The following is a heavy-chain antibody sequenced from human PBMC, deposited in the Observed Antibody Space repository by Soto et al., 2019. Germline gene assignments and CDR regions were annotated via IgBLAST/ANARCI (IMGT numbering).Heavy chain of an antibody. D-gene: IGHD2-15*01. CDR2: IYHNGRS. Sequence: SETLSLTCGVSGGSISSINWWSWVRQTPGKGLEWIGDIYHNGRSNYNPSLKSRVTLSIDKSKNQFFLNLTTVTAADTAVYYCERYQAVVPTHAFDPWGQGTLVTVSS. V-gene: IGHV4-4*02. CDR1: GGSISSINW. CDR3: ERYQAVVPTHAFDP. J-gene: IGHJ5*02.